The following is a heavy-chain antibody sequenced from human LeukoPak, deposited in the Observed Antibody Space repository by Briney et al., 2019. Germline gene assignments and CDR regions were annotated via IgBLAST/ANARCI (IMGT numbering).Heavy chain of an antibody. Sequence: ASVKVSCKASGYTFTGYYMHWVRQAPGQGLEWMGWINPNSGGTNYAQKFQGRVTMTRDTSISTAYMELRSLRSDDTAVYYCARDAVVPAALTYYYYGMDVWGQGTTVTVSS. CDR3: ARDAVVPAALTYYYYGMDV. D-gene: IGHD2-2*01. J-gene: IGHJ6*02. CDR1: GYTFTGYY. V-gene: IGHV1-2*02. CDR2: INPNSGGT.